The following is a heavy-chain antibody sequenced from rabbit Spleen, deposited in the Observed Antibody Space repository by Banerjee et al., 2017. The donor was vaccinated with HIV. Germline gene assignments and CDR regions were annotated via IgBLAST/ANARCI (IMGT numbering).Heavy chain of an antibody. V-gene: IGHV1S40*01. CDR3: ARGSATMTMVITGYYLSL. CDR2: IYADSSGST. D-gene: IGHD2-1*01. J-gene: IGHJ4*01. Sequence: QSLEESGGDLVKPGASLTLTCTASGFSFSSSYYMCWVRQAPGKGLECIACIYADSSGSTYYASWAKGRFTISKTSSTTVTLQMTTLTDADTATYFCARGSATMTMVITGYYLSLWGPGTLVTVS. CDR1: GFSFSSSYY.